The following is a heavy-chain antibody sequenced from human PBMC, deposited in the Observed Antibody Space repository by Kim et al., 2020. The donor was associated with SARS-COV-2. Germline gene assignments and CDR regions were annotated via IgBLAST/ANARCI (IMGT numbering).Heavy chain of an antibody. CDR3: ARDRYLSGRYPELDY. V-gene: IGHV1-3*04. CDR2: INTATGET. D-gene: IGHD6-13*01. Sequence: ASVKVSCKTSGYTFMSFSLHWVRQAPGQGLEWMGWINTATGETQFSQKFQGRVSIIRDTPANTAYMELTSLKSEDTAVFFCARDRYLSGRYPELDYWGQGTLVIVSS. J-gene: IGHJ4*02. CDR1: GYTFMSFS.